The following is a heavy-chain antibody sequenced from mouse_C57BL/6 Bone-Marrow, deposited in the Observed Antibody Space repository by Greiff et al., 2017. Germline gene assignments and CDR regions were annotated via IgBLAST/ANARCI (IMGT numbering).Heavy chain of an antibody. CDR2: ISYDGSN. D-gene: IGHD1-1*01. CDR1: GYSITSGYY. CDR3: ARDSTTVVEGGYFDY. Sequence: VQLQQSGPGLVKPSQSLSLTCSVTGYSITSGYYWNWIRQFPGNKLEWMGYISYDGSNNYNPSLKNRISITRDTSKNQFFLKLNSVTTEDTATYYCARDSTTVVEGGYFDYWGQGTTLTVSS. J-gene: IGHJ2*01. V-gene: IGHV3-6*01.